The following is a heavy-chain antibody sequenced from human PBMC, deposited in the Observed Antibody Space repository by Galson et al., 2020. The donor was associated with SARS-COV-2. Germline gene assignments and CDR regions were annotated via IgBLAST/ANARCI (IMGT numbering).Heavy chain of an antibody. Sequence: GGSLRLSCAASGFTFDDYAMHWVRQAPGKGLEWVSGISWNSGSIGYADSVKGRFTISRDNAKNSLYLQMNSLRAEDTALYYCAKDIMVRGVGYNWFDPWGQGTLVTVSS. CDR1: GFTFDDYA. CDR3: AKDIMVRGVGYNWFDP. CDR2: ISWNSGSI. D-gene: IGHD3-10*01. J-gene: IGHJ5*02. V-gene: IGHV3-9*01.